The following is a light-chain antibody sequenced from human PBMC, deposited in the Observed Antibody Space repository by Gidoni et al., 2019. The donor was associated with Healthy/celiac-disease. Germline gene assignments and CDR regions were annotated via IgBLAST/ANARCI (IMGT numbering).Light chain of an antibody. CDR1: QSILYTSDNKND. CDR3: QQYYSIPLN. V-gene: IGKV4-1*01. CDR2: WAS. Sequence: DIVITQSPDSLAVSLGERTTINCNASQSILYTSDNKNDLAWYQQKPGQPPKLLIYWASTRESGVPDRFSGSGSGTEFTLTISSLQAEDVAVYYCQQYYSIPLNFXGXTKVQIK. J-gene: IGKJ4*01.